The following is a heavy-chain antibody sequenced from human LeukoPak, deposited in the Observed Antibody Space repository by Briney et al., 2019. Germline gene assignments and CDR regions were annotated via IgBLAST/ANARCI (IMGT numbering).Heavy chain of an antibody. V-gene: IGHV3-21*06. CDR3: ARDPYSGNYGAYYYYYMDV. CDR1: GFTFSSYT. D-gene: IGHD1-26*01. J-gene: IGHJ6*03. Sequence: GGSLRLSCAASGFTFSSYTMNWVRQAPGKGLEWVSSITSSSSYIYYADSVKGRFTISRDNAKNSLYLQMDSLRVEDTAEYYCARDPYSGNYGAYYYYYMDVWGKGTTVTVSS. CDR2: ITSSSSYI.